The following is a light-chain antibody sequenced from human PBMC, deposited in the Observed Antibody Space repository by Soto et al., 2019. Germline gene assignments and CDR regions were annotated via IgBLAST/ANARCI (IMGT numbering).Light chain of an antibody. CDR2: GAS. J-gene: IGKJ1*01. CDR3: QQYGSSPRT. V-gene: IGKV3-20*01. CDR1: QSVSNNY. Sequence: EIVMTQSPATLSVSPGEGATVSCRASQSVSNNYLAWYQQKPGQAPRLLIYGASSRATGIPDRFSGSGSGTDFTLTISRLEPEDFAAYYCQQYGSSPRTFGQGTKVDIK.